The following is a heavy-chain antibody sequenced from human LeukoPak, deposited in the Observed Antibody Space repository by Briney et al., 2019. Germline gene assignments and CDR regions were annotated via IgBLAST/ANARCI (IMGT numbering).Heavy chain of an antibody. CDR2: ISYDGSNK. Sequence: GGPLRLSCAASGFTFSSYAMHWVRQAPGKGLEWVAVISYDGSNKYYADSVKGRFTISRDNSKNTLYLQMNSLRAEDTAVYFCASGKYRYGDNWFDPWGQGTLVTVSS. CDR1: GFTFSSYA. V-gene: IGHV3-30*04. J-gene: IGHJ5*02. CDR3: ASGKYRYGDNWFDP. D-gene: IGHD5-18*01.